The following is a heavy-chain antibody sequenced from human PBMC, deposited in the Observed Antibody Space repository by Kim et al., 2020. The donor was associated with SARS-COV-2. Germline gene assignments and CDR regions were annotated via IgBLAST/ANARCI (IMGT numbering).Heavy chain of an antibody. CDR2: IWYDGSNK. CDR1: GFTFSSYG. Sequence: GGSLRLSCAASGFTFSSYGMHWVRQAPGKGLEWVAVIWYDGSNKYYADSVKGRFTISRDNSKNTLYLQMNSLRAEDTAVYYCARAWFGEARRDYYYYGMDVWGQGTTVTVSS. V-gene: IGHV3-33*01. J-gene: IGHJ6*02. CDR3: ARAWFGEARRDYYYYGMDV. D-gene: IGHD3-10*01.